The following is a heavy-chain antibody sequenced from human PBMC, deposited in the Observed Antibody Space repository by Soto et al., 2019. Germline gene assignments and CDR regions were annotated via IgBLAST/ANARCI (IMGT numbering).Heavy chain of an antibody. J-gene: IGHJ6*03. D-gene: IGHD2-21*02. CDR3: RSTYYNPSLKGRVNISVDPSKNQFSLKLSSVTAADTAVYYCAREGRSFNCTNGVCYRSDYYYYMDV. Sequence: SVKVSCKASGGTFSSYTISWVRQAPGQGLEWMGRIIPILGIANYAQKFQGRVTITADKSTSTAYMELSSLRSEDTAVYYCRSTYYNPSLKGRVNISVDPSKNQFSLKLSSVTAADTAVYYCAREGRSFNCTNGVCYRSDYYYYMDVWGKGTTVTVSS. CDR2: IIPILGIA. CDR1: GGTFSSYT. V-gene: IGHV1-69*02.